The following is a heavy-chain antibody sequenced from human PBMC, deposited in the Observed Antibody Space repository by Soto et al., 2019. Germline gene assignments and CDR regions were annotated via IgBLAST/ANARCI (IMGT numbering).Heavy chain of an antibody. CDR2: IYYSGST. D-gene: IGHD3-22*01. CDR1: GGSISSYY. J-gene: IGHJ6*02. CDR3: ARRDDSSDL. Sequence: QVQLQESGPGLVKPSETLSPTCTASGGSISSYYWSWIRQPPGKGLEWIGYIYYSGSTNYNPSLRGPVTISVDTSKNHFSLKRSSVAAADTAVYDCARRDDSSDLWGQGTTVTVSS. V-gene: IGHV4-59*08.